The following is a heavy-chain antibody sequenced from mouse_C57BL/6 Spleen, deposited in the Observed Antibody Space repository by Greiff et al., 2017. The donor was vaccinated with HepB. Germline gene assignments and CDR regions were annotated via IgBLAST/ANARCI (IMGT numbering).Heavy chain of an antibody. J-gene: IGHJ2*01. V-gene: IGHV1-15*01. CDR3: TRGHMVRGHYFDY. Sequence: VQLLQSGAELVRPGASVTLSCKASGYTFTDYEMPWVKQTPVHGLEWIGAIDPETGGTAYNQKFKGEAILTADKSSSTAYMELRSLTSEGSAVYYRTRGHMVRGHYFDYGGQGTTLTVSA. CDR2: IDPETGGT. D-gene: IGHD2-1*01. CDR1: GYTFTDYE.